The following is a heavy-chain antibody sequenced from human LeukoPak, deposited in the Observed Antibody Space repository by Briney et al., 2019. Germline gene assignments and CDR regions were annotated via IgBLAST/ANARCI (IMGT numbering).Heavy chain of an antibody. D-gene: IGHD5-12*01. V-gene: IGHV1-2*02. J-gene: IGHJ4*02. CDR2: INPKSGGT. CDR1: GYTFTGYH. Sequence: ASVKVSCKASGYTFTGYHIHWVRQAPGQGLEWMGWINPKSGGTNYAQKFEGRVTMTRDTSVSTVYMELSRLKSDDTAVYYCAEGYSRFDFWGQGTLVTVSS. CDR3: AEGYSRFDF.